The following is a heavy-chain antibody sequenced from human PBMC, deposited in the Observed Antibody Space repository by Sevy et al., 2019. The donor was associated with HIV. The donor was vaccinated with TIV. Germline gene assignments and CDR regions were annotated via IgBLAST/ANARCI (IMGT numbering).Heavy chain of an antibody. CDR1: GFTFSSYW. V-gene: IGHV3-74*01. CDR2: IDSDGNNI. Sequence: GGSLRLSCAASGFTFSSYWMHWVLQAPEKALVWVSRIDSDGNNIDYADSVKGRFTISRDNAKNTLYLQMNSLRAEDTAVYYCARDRTWLGGDDFWGQGTLVTVSS. D-gene: IGHD6-19*01. CDR3: ARDRTWLGGDDF. J-gene: IGHJ4*02.